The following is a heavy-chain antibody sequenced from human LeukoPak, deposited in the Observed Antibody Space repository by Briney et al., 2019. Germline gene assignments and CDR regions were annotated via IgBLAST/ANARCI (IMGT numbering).Heavy chain of an antibody. V-gene: IGHV1-2*02. D-gene: IGHD6-19*01. CDR1: GYTFTGYY. CDR3: ARIIIAVAGNHYYYGMDV. CDR2: INPNSGGT. J-gene: IGHJ6*02. Sequence: ASVKVSCKASGYTFTGYYMHWVRQAPGQGLEWMGWINPNSGGTNYAQKFQGRVTMTRDTSISTAYMGLSRLRSDDTAVYYCARIIIAVAGNHYYYGMDVWGQGTTVTVSS.